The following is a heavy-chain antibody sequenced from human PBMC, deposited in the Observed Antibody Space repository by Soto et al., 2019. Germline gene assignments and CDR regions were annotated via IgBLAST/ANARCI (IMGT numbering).Heavy chain of an antibody. V-gene: IGHV3-23*01. CDR1: GLTFSNYA. CDR2: MSGSSSTT. CDR3: AKNQERELPRVIDF. D-gene: IGHD1-7*01. Sequence: XGSLTLSCATSGLTFSNYAMSWVRQAPGGGLEWVSSMSGSSSTTYYADSVRGRFTISRDRSKNTLYLQMSSLRAEDTALYYCAKNQERELPRVIDFWGQGTLVTVSS. J-gene: IGHJ4*02.